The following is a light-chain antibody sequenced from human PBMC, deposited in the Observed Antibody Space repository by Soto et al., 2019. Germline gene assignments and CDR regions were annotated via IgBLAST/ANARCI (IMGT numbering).Light chain of an antibody. Sequence: IPMTQSPSTLSASVGDRVTLTCRASQTISSWLAWYQQKPGKAPKLLIYKASTLKSGVPSRFSGSGSGTEFTLTISSLQPDDFATYYCQHYNSYSEAFGQGTMVDIK. CDR3: QHYNSYSEA. J-gene: IGKJ1*01. CDR2: KAS. V-gene: IGKV1-5*03. CDR1: QTISSW.